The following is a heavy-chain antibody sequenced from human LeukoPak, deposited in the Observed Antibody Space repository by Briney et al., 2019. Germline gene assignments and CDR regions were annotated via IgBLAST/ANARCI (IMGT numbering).Heavy chain of an antibody. J-gene: IGHJ4*02. CDR3: ARGGSTWLNN. Sequence: GGSLRLSCAASGFTFSSYWMHWVRHAPGKGLVWVSRITSDGCGTSYADSVKGRFTISGDNAKNTLYLQMNGLRSEDTDVYYCARGGSTWLNNWGQGTLVTVFS. V-gene: IGHV3-74*01. CDR1: GFTFSSYW. CDR2: ITSDGCGT. D-gene: IGHD6-13*01.